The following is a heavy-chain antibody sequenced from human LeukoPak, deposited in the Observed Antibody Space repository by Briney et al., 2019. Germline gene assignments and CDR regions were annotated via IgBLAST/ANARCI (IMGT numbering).Heavy chain of an antibody. CDR2: ISSSSSYI. J-gene: IGHJ5*02. CDR1: GFTFSSYS. CDR3: ASPRGYCSSPSCQAMGA. D-gene: IGHD2-2*01. V-gene: IGHV3-21*01. Sequence: KPGGSLRLSCAASGFTFSSYSMNWVRQAPGKGLEWVSSISSSSSYIYYADSVKGRFTISRDNAKNSLYLQMNSLRAEDTAVYYCASPRGYCSSPSCQAMGAWGQGTLVTVSS.